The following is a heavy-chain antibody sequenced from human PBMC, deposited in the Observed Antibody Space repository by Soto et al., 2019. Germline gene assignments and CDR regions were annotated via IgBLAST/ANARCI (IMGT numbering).Heavy chain of an antibody. CDR1: GFTFSDYA. CDR2: ISSGGSSP. D-gene: IGHD1-26*01. J-gene: IGHJ4*02. Sequence: EVQLLESGGGLVQPGGSLRLSCAASGFTFSDYAMSWVRQAPGKGLEWVSGISSGGSSPYHADPVKGRFTISRNNSKSTLFLQMNGLRVEDTALYYCVKGDGRIVPRHFDKWGQGTLVTVSS. V-gene: IGHV3-23*01. CDR3: VKGDGRIVPRHFDK.